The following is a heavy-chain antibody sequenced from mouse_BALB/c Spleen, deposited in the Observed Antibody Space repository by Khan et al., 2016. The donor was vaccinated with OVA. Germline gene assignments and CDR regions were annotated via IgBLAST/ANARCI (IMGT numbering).Heavy chain of an antibody. D-gene: IGHD2-1*01. Sequence: QIQLVQPGPELKKPGETVKISCKASGYTLTNYGMNWVKQAPGKGLKWMGWINTYTGEPTYAEDFKGRIAFSLETSASTAYLQINNLKNEDTATYFCARSNGNYWFAYWGQGNLVTVAA. J-gene: IGHJ3*01. CDR3: ARSNGNYWFAY. CDR2: INTYTGEP. V-gene: IGHV9-3-1*01. CDR1: GYTLTNYG.